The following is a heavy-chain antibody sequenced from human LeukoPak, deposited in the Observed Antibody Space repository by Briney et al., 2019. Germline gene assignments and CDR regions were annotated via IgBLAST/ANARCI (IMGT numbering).Heavy chain of an antibody. CDR2: IYSGGST. CDR1: GFTFSVYW. CDR3: ASDSYSPEYFQH. Sequence: GGSLRLSCAASGFTFSVYWMTWVRQAPGKGLEWVSVIYSGGSTFYADSVKGRFTISRDNSKNTLYLQMNSLRAEDTAVYYCASDSYSPEYFQHWGQGTLVTVSS. D-gene: IGHD2-15*01. J-gene: IGHJ1*01. V-gene: IGHV3-66*01.